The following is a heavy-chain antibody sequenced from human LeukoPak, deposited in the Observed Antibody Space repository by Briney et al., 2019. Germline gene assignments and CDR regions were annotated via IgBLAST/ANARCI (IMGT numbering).Heavy chain of an antibody. Sequence: SETLSLTCAVYGGSFSGYYWSWIRQPPGKGLEWIGEINHSGSTNYKPSLESRVTISLDTSKNHLSLKLSSVTAADTAVYYCARTYYDYVWGTHRYTMFDCWGQGTLVAVSS. CDR3: ARTYYDYVWGTHRYTMFDC. J-gene: IGHJ4*02. V-gene: IGHV4-34*01. CDR2: INHSGST. CDR1: GGSFSGYY. D-gene: IGHD3-16*02.